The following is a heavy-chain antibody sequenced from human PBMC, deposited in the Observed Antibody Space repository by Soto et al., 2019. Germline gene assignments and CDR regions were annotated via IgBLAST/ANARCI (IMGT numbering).Heavy chain of an antibody. Sequence: QVQLVESGGGVVQPGRSLRLSCAASGFTFSRYGMHWVRQAPGKGLEWVALVWYDGGNKYYADSVKGRFTISRDNSKNTLYLQMNILRDEDTAVYYCVRAAGYSGNDYVYYYGMDVWGQGTTVTVSS. CDR2: VWYDGGNK. CDR1: GFTFSRYG. D-gene: IGHD5-12*01. V-gene: IGHV3-33*01. J-gene: IGHJ6*02. CDR3: VRAAGYSGNDYVYYYGMDV.